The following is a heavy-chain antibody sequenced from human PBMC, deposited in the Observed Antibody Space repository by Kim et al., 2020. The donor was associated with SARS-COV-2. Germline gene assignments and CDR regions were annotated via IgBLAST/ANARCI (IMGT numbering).Heavy chain of an antibody. D-gene: IGHD2-15*01. Sequence: DRSRKIYADSVKGRFTISRDNAKNTLYLQMNGLRAEDTAVYYCARAFAKDYWGQGTLVTVSS. CDR3: ARAFAKDY. J-gene: IGHJ4*02. CDR2: DRSRK. V-gene: IGHV3-74*01.